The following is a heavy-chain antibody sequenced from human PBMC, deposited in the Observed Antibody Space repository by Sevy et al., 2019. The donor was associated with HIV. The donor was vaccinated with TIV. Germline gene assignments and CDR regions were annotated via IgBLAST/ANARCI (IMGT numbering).Heavy chain of an antibody. Sequence: GGSLRLSCAASGFTFSSYSMNWVRQAPGKGLEWVSYISSSSSTIYYADSVEGRFTISRDNAKNSLYLQMNSLRAEDTAVYYCGRDPCHGGDCSIDYWGQGTLVTVSS. CDR3: GRDPCHGGDCSIDY. V-gene: IGHV3-48*01. CDR2: ISSSSSTI. CDR1: GFTFSSYS. J-gene: IGHJ4*02. D-gene: IGHD2-21*02.